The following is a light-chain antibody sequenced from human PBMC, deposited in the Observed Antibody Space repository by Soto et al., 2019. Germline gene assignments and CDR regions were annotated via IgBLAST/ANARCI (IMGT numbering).Light chain of an antibody. CDR3: QQYDNLTYT. Sequence: DIQMTQSPSSLSASVGDRVTITCQASQDPSNYLNWYQQKPGKAPKLLIYDASNLETGVPSRFSGSGSGTDFTFTISSLQPEDIATYYCQQYDNLTYTFGQGTKLELK. V-gene: IGKV1-33*01. CDR1: QDPSNY. J-gene: IGKJ2*01. CDR2: DAS.